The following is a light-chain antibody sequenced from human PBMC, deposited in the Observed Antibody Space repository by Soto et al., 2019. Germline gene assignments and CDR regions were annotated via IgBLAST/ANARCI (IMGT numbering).Light chain of an antibody. Sequence: DIQMTQSPPTLSASVGDRVTITCRASQNINSWLAWYQQKPGKAPNLLIYDASTSESGEPSSISGSGSGKEYNITISSLQPEGFATYYYQQCHSCSRTFGQGTKVDIK. J-gene: IGKJ1*01. V-gene: IGKV1-5*01. CDR1: QNINSW. CDR3: QQCHSCSRT. CDR2: DAS.